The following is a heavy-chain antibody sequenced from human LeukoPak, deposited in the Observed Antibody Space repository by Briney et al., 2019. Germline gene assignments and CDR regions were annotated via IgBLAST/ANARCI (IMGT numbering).Heavy chain of an antibody. D-gene: IGHD3-16*02. CDR1: GYSISSGYY. V-gene: IGHV4-38-2*02. CDR3: ARLHYDYVWGSYRYIDY. Sequence: SETLSLTCTVSGYSISSGYYWGWIRQPPGKGLEWIGSIYHSGSTYYNPSLKSRVTISVDTSKNQFSLKLSSVTAADTAVYYCARLHYDYVWGSYRYIDYWGQGTLVTVSS. J-gene: IGHJ4*02. CDR2: IYHSGST.